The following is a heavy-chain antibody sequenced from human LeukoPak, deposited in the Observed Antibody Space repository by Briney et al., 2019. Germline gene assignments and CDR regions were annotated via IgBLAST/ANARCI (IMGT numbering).Heavy chain of an antibody. D-gene: IGHD2-2*01. CDR2: INWNGGST. CDR3: ARVRKYQLLDYYYYYMDV. CDR1: GFTFSSYE. J-gene: IGHJ6*03. Sequence: GGSLRLSCAASGFTFSSYEMNWVRQAPGKGLEWVSGINWNGGSTGYADSVKGRFTISRDNAKNSLYLQMNSLRAEDTALYYCARVRKYQLLDYYYYYMDVWGKGTTVTVSS. V-gene: IGHV3-20*04.